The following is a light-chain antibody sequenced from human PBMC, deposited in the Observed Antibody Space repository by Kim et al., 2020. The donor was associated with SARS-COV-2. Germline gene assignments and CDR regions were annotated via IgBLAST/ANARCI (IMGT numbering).Light chain of an antibody. CDR3: QQSNSVPFT. CDR1: QRIGTY. J-gene: IGKJ3*01. CDR2: AAS. V-gene: IGKV1-39*01. Sequence: DIQMTQSPSSLSVSVGDRVTITCRAIQRIGTYLIWYQKKPGEAPKLLIYAASSLQSGVPSRFSGSGSGTDFTLTISSLQPEDSATYYCQQSNSVPFTFGPGTKVDIK.